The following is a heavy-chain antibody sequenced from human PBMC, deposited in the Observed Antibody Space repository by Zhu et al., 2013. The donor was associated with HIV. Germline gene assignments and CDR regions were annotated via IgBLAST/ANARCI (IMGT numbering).Heavy chain of an antibody. CDR2: IDHSGTA. CDR1: GGSLSGYY. Sequence: QVQLQQRGGGLLRPSETLSLTCVVYGGSLSGYYWNWIRQSAGKGLEWIAEIDHSGTANYRPSLKSRVVISIDTSKNHFSLNLTSVTAADTAVYFCARGWVSRGGWYGPWGQGILVTVSS. J-gene: IGHJ5*02. V-gene: IGHV4-34*01. CDR3: ARGWVSRGGWYGP. D-gene: IGHD2-21*01.